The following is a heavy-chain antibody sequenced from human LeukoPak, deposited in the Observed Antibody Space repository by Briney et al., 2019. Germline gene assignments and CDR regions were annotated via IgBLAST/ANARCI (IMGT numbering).Heavy chain of an antibody. CDR3: AGPSTGTAAALEY. CDR2: IYSGGST. CDR1: GFTLSSNY. J-gene: IGHJ4*02. D-gene: IGHD6-13*01. V-gene: IGHV3-53*01. Sequence: PGGSLRLSCAASGFTLSSNYMSWVRQAPGKGLEWVSVIYSGGSTYYADSVKGRFTISRDNSKNTLYLQMSSLRAEDTAVYYCAGPSTGTAAALEYWGQGTLVTVSS.